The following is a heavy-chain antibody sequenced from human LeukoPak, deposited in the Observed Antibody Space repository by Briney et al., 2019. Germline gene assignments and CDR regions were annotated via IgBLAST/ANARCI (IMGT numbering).Heavy chain of an antibody. D-gene: IGHD6-25*01. CDR1: GFTFSSYG. J-gene: IGHJ4*02. CDR2: ISGSGGST. V-gene: IGHV3-23*01. Sequence: GGTLRLSCAASGFTFSSYGMSWVRQAPGKGLEWVSAISGSGGSTYYADSVKGRFTISRDNSKNTLYLQMNSLRAEDTAVYYCAKDSTGVPFRLGYFDYWGQGTLVTVSS. CDR3: AKDSTGVPFRLGYFDY.